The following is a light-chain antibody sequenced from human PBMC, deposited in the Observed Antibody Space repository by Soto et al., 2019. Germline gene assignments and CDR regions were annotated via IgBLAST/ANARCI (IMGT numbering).Light chain of an antibody. V-gene: IGKV3-20*01. CDR3: QQYGTSPT. CDR1: QSVSNNY. CDR2: GAS. Sequence: EIVLTQSPGTLSLSPGERATLSCRASQSVSNNYLAWYQQKPGQAPRRLIFGASVRATGIPDRFSGSGSGTDFTLIISRLEPEDFALYYCQQYGTSPTFGQGTKVEIK. J-gene: IGKJ1*01.